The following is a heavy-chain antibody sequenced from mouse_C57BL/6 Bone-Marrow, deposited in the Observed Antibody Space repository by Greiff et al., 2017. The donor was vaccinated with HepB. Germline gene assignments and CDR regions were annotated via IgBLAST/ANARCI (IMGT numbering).Heavy chain of an antibody. D-gene: IGHD2-3*01. Sequence: QVQLQQPGAELVKPGASVKMSCKASGYTFTSYWITWVKQRPGQGLEWIGDIYPGSGSTNYNEKFKSKATLTVDTSSSTAYMQLRSPTSEDYAVYYCARGGMEGFSYWGQGTLVTVSA. CDR2: IYPGSGST. CDR1: GYTFTSYW. V-gene: IGHV1-55*01. J-gene: IGHJ3*01. CDR3: ARGGMEGFSY.